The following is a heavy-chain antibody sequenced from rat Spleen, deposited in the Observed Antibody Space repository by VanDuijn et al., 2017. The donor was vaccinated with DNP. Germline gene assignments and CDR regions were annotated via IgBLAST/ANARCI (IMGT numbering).Heavy chain of an antibody. V-gene: IGHV3-3*01. CDR3: ATRGECIVH. Sequence: QLHESGPGLVKPSQSLSLTCSVTGYSITSGFRWTWIRKFPGNRQEWMGYINREGSTDYNPSLKRRVSITRYTSKKHFFLQIDSVTPEDTATYYCATRGECIVHWGPGVMVTVSS. CDR1: GYSITSGFR. D-gene: IGHD1-11*01. CDR2: INREGST. J-gene: IGHJ2*01.